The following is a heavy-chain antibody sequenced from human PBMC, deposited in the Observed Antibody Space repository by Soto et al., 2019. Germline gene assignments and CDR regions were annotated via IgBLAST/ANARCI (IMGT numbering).Heavy chain of an antibody. J-gene: IGHJ4*02. V-gene: IGHV3-21*01. CDR2: IASGRGDI. CDR3: ALLTSGWYGDIDY. Sequence: GSLRLSCTASGFTFSSYSMNWVRQAPGKGLEWVSSIASGRGDIYYADSVKGRFVGSRDNAKNSLFLQMNNLTAEDTAVYYCALLTSGWYGDIDYWGQGTLVTVSS. D-gene: IGHD6-19*01. CDR1: GFTFSSYS.